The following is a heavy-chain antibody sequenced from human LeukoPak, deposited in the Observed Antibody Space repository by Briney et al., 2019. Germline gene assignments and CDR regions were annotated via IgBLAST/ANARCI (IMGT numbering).Heavy chain of an antibody. Sequence: GASVKVSCKASGYTFTSYGISWVRQAPGQGLEWMGWISAYNGNTNYAQKLQGRVTMTTDTSTSTAYMELRSLRSEDTAVYYCASLTDYDILTGYPVGFDPWGQGTLVTVSS. CDR2: ISAYNGNT. CDR3: ASLTDYDILTGYPVGFDP. CDR1: GYTFTSYG. J-gene: IGHJ5*02. V-gene: IGHV1-18*01. D-gene: IGHD3-9*01.